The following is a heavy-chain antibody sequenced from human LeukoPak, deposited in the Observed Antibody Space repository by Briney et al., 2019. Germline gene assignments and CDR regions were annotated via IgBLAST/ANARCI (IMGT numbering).Heavy chain of an antibody. Sequence: PGGSLRLSCAASGFTFSNYWMSWVRQAPGKGLEWVANIKQDGSEKYYVDSVKGRFTISRDNAKNSLYLQMNSLRAEDTAVYYCAREYIYYDSSGYYYPYFDYWGQGTLVTVSS. V-gene: IGHV3-7*01. CDR1: GFTFSNYW. CDR3: AREYIYYDSSGYYYPYFDY. J-gene: IGHJ4*02. CDR2: IKQDGSEK. D-gene: IGHD3-22*01.